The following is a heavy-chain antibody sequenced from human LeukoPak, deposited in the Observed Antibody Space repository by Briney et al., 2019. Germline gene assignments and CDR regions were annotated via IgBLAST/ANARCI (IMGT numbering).Heavy chain of an antibody. Sequence: GGSLRLSCAASGFTFSSYAMHWVRQAPGMGLEWVAVISYDGRNKYYADSVKGRFTISRDNSKNTLYLQMNSLRAEDTAVYYCARAQTRTLGYFDYCGQGTLVTVSS. V-gene: IGHV3-30*04. D-gene: IGHD2-2*01. CDR1: GFTFSSYA. CDR3: ARAQTRTLGYFDY. CDR2: ISYDGRNK. J-gene: IGHJ4*02.